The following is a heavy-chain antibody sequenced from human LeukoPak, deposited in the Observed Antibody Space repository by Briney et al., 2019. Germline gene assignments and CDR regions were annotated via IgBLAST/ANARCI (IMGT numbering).Heavy chain of an antibody. CDR3: AANSADYNTLGSSYKV. CDR1: SASISSSPYY. Sequence: PSETLSLTCTVSSASISSSPYYWGWIRQSPGKGLEWIGSISYSGTTYYNPSLKSPVTIFVDPSKNHFSLKLSSVTAAATAVYYCAANSADYNTLGSSYKVWGQGTVVTVSS. J-gene: IGHJ4*02. V-gene: IGHV4-39*02. D-gene: IGHD3-10*01. CDR2: ISYSGTT.